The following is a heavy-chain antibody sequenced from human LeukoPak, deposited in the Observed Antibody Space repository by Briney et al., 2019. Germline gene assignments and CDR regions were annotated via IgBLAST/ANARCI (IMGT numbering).Heavy chain of an antibody. J-gene: IGHJ6*04. Sequence: GSLRLSCAASGFTFSRYEMNWVRQASGKGLGWVSYISSSGSTIYYADSVKGRFTISRDNAKNSLYLQMNSLRAEDTAVYYCARDSNGMDVWGKGTTVTVSS. V-gene: IGHV3-48*03. CDR3: ARDSNGMDV. CDR1: GFTFSRYE. CDR2: ISSSGSTI.